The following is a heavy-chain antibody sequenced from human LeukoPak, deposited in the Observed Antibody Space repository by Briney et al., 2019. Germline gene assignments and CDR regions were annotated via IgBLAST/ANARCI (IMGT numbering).Heavy chain of an antibody. CDR2: LSHSGYT. D-gene: IGHD5-18*01. V-gene: IGHV4-59*01. CDR1: GASINSFY. CDR3: ARSGDIYGADAFDI. J-gene: IGHJ3*02. Sequence: SATLSLTCAVSGASINSFYWSWIRQPPEKGLEWIGYLSHSGYTTYNPSLKSRVTMSVDTSKNYLSLKLTSMTAADTALYYCARSGDIYGADAFDIWGQGTMVSVSS.